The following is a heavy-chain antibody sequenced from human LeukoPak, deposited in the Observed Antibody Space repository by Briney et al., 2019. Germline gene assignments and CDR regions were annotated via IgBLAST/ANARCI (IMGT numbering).Heavy chain of an antibody. Sequence: PSETLSLTCTVSGGSISSYYWSWIRQPAGKGLEWIGRIYTSGSTNYNPSLKSRVTMSVDTSKNQFSLKLSSVTAADTAVYYCARDCIMGLMGEKYYFDYWGQGTLVTVSS. CDR2: IYTSGST. D-gene: IGHD2-8*01. CDR1: GGSISSYY. V-gene: IGHV4-4*07. CDR3: ARDCIMGLMGEKYYFDY. J-gene: IGHJ4*02.